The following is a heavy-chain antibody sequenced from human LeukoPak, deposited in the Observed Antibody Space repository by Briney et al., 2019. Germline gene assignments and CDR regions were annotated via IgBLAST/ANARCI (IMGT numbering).Heavy chain of an antibody. V-gene: IGHV3-64*01. CDR2: ISTNGGST. Sequence: PGGSLRLSCAASGFTFSSYAMHWVRQAPGKGLGYVSAISTNGGSTYYANSVRGRFTISRDNSKNTLYLQMGSLRAEDMAMYYCARGDSMIVVVKGFDSWGQGTLVTVSS. D-gene: IGHD3-22*01. J-gene: IGHJ4*02. CDR3: ARGDSMIVVVKGFDS. CDR1: GFTFSSYA.